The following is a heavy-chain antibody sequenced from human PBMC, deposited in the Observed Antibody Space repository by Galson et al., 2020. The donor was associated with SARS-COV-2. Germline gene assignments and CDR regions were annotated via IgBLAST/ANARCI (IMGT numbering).Heavy chain of an antibody. V-gene: IGHV3-23*01. CDR3: AKDPSYYGAGSSPAYYFCMDA. J-gene: IGHJ6*02. CDR1: GFTFSSYA. Sequence: GGSLRLSCAASGFTFSSYAMTWGRQAPGKGLEWVPTISGSGGDTYYADSGKGRFTISRDNSKNTLYLQMNSLRAEDTAVYYCAKDPSYYGAGSSPAYYFCMDAWGQGTTVTVSS. CDR2: ISGSGGDT. D-gene: IGHD3-10*01.